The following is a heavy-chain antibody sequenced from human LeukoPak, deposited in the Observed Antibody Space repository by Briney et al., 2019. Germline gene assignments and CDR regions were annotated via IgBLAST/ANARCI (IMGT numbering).Heavy chain of an antibody. CDR2: IWYDGSNK. CDR3: VGGPYGSGSYT. J-gene: IGHJ5*02. Sequence: GGSLRLSCAASGFTFSSYGMHWVRQAPGKGLEWVAAIWYDGSNKYYADSVKGRFTISRDSSKNTLYLQMNSLRAEDTAVYYCVGGPYGSGSYTWDQGTLVTVSS. V-gene: IGHV3-33*01. CDR1: GFTFSSYG. D-gene: IGHD3-10*01.